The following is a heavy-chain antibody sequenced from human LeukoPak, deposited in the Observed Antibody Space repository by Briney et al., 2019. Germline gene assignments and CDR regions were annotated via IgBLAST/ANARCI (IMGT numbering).Heavy chain of an antibody. Sequence: PGGSLRLSCAASGFTFSTYSMNWVRQAPGKGLEWVSYISSGSSSISYADSVKGRFTISRDNAKNSLYLQMNSLRAEDTTVYYCARGGYCSGGSCYGGFDVWGQGTTVTVSS. CDR1: GFTFSTYS. V-gene: IGHV3-48*01. D-gene: IGHD2-15*01. J-gene: IGHJ6*02. CDR3: ARGGYCSGGSCYGGFDV. CDR2: ISSGSSSI.